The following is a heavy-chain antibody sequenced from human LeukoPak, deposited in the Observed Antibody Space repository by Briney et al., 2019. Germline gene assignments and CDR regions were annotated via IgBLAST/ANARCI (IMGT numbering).Heavy chain of an antibody. CDR3: AYYCATGSICYLRDY. CDR1: GFTFSSYP. V-gene: IGHV3-23*01. J-gene: IGHJ4*02. Sequence: GGSLRLSCAAPGFTFSSYPMKWVRQAPGKGLEWVSAISGSGGRTYYADSVNGRFTISRDNPQNTLYLQMNSLRADDTAVYYCAYYCATGSICYLRDYWGQGTLVTVSS. CDR2: ISGSGGRT. D-gene: IGHD2-2*01.